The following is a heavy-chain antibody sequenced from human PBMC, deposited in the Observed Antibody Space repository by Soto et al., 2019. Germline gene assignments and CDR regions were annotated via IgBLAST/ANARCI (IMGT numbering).Heavy chain of an antibody. CDR3: ARATAEYYYDSSGYLYYYYGMDV. CDR2: IYYSGST. J-gene: IGHJ6*02. V-gene: IGHV4-59*01. D-gene: IGHD3-22*01. Sequence: SETLSLTCTVSGGSISSYYLSWIRQPPGKGLEWIGYIYYSGSTNYNPSLKSRVTISVDTSKNQFSLKLSSVTAADTAVYYCARATAEYYYDSSGYLYYYYGMDVWGQGTTVTVSS. CDR1: GGSISSYY.